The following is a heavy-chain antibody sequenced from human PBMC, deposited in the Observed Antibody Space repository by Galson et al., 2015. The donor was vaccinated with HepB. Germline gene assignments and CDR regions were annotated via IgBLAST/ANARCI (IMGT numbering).Heavy chain of an antibody. J-gene: IGHJ4*02. D-gene: IGHD2-15*01. V-gene: IGHV3-33*06. Sequence: SLRLSCAASGFTFTNYGFHWVRQAPGKGLEWVAVIWYDGSNKNYADSVKGRFTISRDNSKNTLYEQMNSLRAEDTAVYYCAKDGIMVAANPYHFHYWGQGTPVTVSS. CDR2: IWYDGSNK. CDR3: AKDGIMVAANPYHFHY. CDR1: GFTFTNYG.